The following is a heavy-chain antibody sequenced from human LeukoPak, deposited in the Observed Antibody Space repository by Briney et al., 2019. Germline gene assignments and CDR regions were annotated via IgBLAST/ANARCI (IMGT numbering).Heavy chain of an antibody. CDR1: GGSISSYY. CDR2: TNHSGST. CDR3: ARGSGDGYKYFDY. J-gene: IGHJ4*02. Sequence: SETLSLTCTVSGGSISSYYWSWIRQPPGKGLEWIGETNHSGSTNYNPSLKSRVTISVDTSKNQVSLKLTSVTAADTAVYYCARGSGDGYKYFDYWGQGTLVTVSS. V-gene: IGHV4-34*01. D-gene: IGHD5-24*01.